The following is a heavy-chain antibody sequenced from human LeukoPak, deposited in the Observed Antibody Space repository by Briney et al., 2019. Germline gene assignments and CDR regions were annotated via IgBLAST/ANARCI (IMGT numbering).Heavy chain of an antibody. CDR3: AREELVATMLDY. V-gene: IGHV4-31*03. D-gene: IGHD5-12*01. J-gene: IGHJ4*02. Sequence: SQTLSLTCTVSGGSISSGGYYWSWIRQHPGKGLEWIGYIYYSGSTYYNPSLKSRVTISVDTSKNQFSLKLSSVTAADTAVYYCAREELVATMLDYWGQGTLVTVSS. CDR2: IYYSGST. CDR1: GGSISSGGYY.